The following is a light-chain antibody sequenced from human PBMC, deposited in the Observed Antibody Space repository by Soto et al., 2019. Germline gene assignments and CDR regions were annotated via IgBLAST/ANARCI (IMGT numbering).Light chain of an antibody. V-gene: IGKV1-33*01. J-gene: IGKJ1*01. CDR1: QDISDV. CDR2: DAS. CDR3: QQFYDLPIT. Sequence: IQMSHSPSAVSASVGDRVTITCQASQDISDVLNWYQQQPGKAPKVLIYDASKLQTGVPSRFSGRGSGKDFTFTISSLQPDDSGTYYCQQFYDLPITFGQRTKV.